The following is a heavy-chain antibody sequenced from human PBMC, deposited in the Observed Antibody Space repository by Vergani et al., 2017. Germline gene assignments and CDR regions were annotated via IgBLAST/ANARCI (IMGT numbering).Heavy chain of an antibody. CDR3: ARSRYDSSGFSTIFRY. V-gene: IGHV3-33*01. CDR1: GFAFRTYG. D-gene: IGHD3-22*01. Sequence: VHLVESGGGVVQPGRSLRLSCVASGFAFRTYGMHWVRQAPGKGLEWVAIIWYDGSNTYYADSVKGRFTVSRDNSRNTLFLQMNSLRVEDTAVYYCARSRYDSSGFSTIFRYWGQGTRVTVS. CDR2: IWYDGSNT. J-gene: IGHJ4*02.